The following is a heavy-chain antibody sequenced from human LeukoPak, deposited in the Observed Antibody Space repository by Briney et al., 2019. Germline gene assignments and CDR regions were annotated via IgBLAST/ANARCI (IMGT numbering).Heavy chain of an antibody. D-gene: IGHD6-6*01. J-gene: IGHJ4*02. CDR2: INWNSGNI. V-gene: IGHV3-9*03. CDR1: GFTFDDYA. CDR3: VKGVYSSSSSSFEY. Sequence: GGSLRLSCAASGFTFDDYAMHWVRQAPGKGLEWVSGINWNSGNIGYADSLKGRFTISRDNAKNSLYLQMNSLRAEDMALYYCVKGVYSSSSSSFEYWGQGTLVTVSS.